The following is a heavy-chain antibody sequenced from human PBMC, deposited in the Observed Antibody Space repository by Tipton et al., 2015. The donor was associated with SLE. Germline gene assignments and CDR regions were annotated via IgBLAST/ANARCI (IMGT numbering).Heavy chain of an antibody. CDR1: GGSFSGYY. Sequence: TLSLTCAVYGGSFSGYYWSWIRQPPGKGLEWIGYIYYSGSTNYNPSLKSRVTISVDTSKNQFSLKLSSVTAADTAVYYCARGDPQGLEPFDYWGQGTLVTVSS. J-gene: IGHJ4*02. D-gene: IGHD1-1*01. CDR3: ARGDPQGLEPFDY. V-gene: IGHV4-59*01. CDR2: IYYSGST.